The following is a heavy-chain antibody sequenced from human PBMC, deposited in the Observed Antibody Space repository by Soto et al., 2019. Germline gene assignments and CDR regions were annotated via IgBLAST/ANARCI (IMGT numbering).Heavy chain of an antibody. J-gene: IGHJ6*02. CDR3: ARASDYDFWSGYSRKTTSLYYYGMDV. CDR1: GYTFTSYG. D-gene: IGHD3-3*01. V-gene: IGHV1-18*01. CDR2: ISAYNGNT. Sequence: ASVKVSCKASGYTFTSYGISWVRQAPGQGLEWMGWISAYNGNTNYAQKLQGRVTMTTDTSTSTAYMGLRSLRSDDTAVYYCARASDYDFWSGYSRKTTSLYYYGMDVWGPGTTVTVSS.